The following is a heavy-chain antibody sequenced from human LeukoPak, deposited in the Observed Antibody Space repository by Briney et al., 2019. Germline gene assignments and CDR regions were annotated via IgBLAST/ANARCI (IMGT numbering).Heavy chain of an antibody. D-gene: IGHD3-10*01. Sequence: ASVKVSCKASGYTFTSYDMHWVRQAPGQRLEWMGWINAGNGNTKYSQKFQGRVTMTTDTSTSTAYMELRSLRSDDTAVYYCARTGGSGSSPYYVWGQGTTVTVSS. CDR3: ARTGGSGSSPYYV. CDR2: INAGNGNT. CDR1: GYTFTSYD. J-gene: IGHJ6*02. V-gene: IGHV1-3*01.